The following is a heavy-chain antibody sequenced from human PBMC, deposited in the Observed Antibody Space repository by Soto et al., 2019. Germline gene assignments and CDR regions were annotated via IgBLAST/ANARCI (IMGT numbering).Heavy chain of an antibody. CDR3: ARDYDSSGDY. CDR2: IYYSGST. J-gene: IGHJ4*02. D-gene: IGHD3-22*01. V-gene: IGHV4-39*01. CDR1: GCSISTSSYY. Sequence: SETLSLTCTISGCSISTSSYYLGWIRQPPGKGLEWIGSIYYSGSTYYNPSLKSRVTISVDTSKNQFSLKLSSVTAADTAVYYCARDYDSSGDYWGQGTLVTVSS.